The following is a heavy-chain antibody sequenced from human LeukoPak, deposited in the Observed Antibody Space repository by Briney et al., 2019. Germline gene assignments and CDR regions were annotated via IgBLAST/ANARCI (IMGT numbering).Heavy chain of an antibody. V-gene: IGHV4-59*01. CDR2: IYYSGST. CDR3: ARASQLYYFDY. D-gene: IGHD2-15*01. Sequence: SETLSLTCTVAGGSISSFYWSWIRQPPGSELEWIGYIYYSGSTSYSPSLKSRVTISVDTSKNQFSLKLSSVTAADTAVYYCARASQLYYFDYWGQGTLVTVSS. J-gene: IGHJ4*02. CDR1: GGSISSFY.